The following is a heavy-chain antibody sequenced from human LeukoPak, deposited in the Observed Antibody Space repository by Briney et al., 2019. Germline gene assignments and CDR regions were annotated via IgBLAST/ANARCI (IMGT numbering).Heavy chain of an antibody. D-gene: IGHD6-13*01. Sequence: HPGGSLRLSCAASGFTFSSYWMSWVRQAPGKGLEWVANIKQDGSEKYYVDSVKGRFTISRDNAKNSLYLQMNSLRAEDTAVYYCAREQYSSSWYGDYFDYWGQGTLVTVSS. CDR2: IKQDGSEK. J-gene: IGHJ4*02. CDR3: AREQYSSSWYGDYFDY. V-gene: IGHV3-7*01. CDR1: GFTFSSYW.